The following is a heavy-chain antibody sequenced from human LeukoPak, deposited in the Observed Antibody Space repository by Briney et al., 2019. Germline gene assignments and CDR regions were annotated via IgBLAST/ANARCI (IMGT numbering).Heavy chain of an antibody. D-gene: IGHD4-17*01. V-gene: IGHV3-23*01. CDR2: ITGSTRST. CDR1: GFTFMSYG. J-gene: IGHJ4*02. CDR3: ARAPSTVTTYYYFDY. Sequence: PGGSLRLSCVASGFTFMSYGMSWVRQAPGEGLEWVSAITGSTRSTYYADSVKGRFTISRDNSKNTLYLQMNSLRAEDTAVYYCARAPSTVTTYYYFDYWGQGTLVTVSS.